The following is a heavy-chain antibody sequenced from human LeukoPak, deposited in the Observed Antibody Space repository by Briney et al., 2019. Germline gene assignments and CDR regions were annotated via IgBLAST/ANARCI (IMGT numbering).Heavy chain of an antibody. CDR2: ISAYNGNT. D-gene: IGHD2-2*01. CDR1: GYTFTSYG. J-gene: IGHJ3*02. Sequence: ASVKVSCKASGYTFTSYGISWVRQAPGQGLEWMGWISAYNGNTNYAQKLQGRVTMTTDTSTSTAYMELRSLRSDDTAVYYCARVLYCSSTSCYRTGAFDIWGQGTMVTVSS. V-gene: IGHV1-18*01. CDR3: ARVLYCSSTSCYRTGAFDI.